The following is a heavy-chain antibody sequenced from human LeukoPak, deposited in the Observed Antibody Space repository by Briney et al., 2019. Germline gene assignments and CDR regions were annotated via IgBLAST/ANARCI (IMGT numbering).Heavy chain of an antibody. D-gene: IGHD1-26*01. Sequence: GGSLRLSCAASGFTFSDYYMGWIRQAPGKGLEWVSYISSSSSYTNYADSVKGRFTISRDNAKNSLYLQMNSLRAEDTAVYYCARVVSGSYSVDYWGQGTLVTVSS. CDR1: GFTFSDYY. J-gene: IGHJ4*02. CDR3: ARVVSGSYSVDY. CDR2: ISSSSSYT. V-gene: IGHV3-11*05.